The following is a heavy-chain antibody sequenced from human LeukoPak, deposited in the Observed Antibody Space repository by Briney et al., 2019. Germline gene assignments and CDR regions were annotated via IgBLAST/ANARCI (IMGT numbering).Heavy chain of an antibody. CDR3: ARGRGSWSYGLRAPVDY. J-gene: IGHJ4*02. D-gene: IGHD1-26*01. V-gene: IGHV3-23*01. Sequence: QPGGSLRLSCAASGFTFSSYAMSWVRQAPGKGLEWVSAICGSGGSTYYADSVKGRFTISRDNSKNTLYLQMNSLRAEDTAVYYCARGRGSWSYGLRAPVDYWGQGTLVTVSS. CDR2: ICGSGGST. CDR1: GFTFSSYA.